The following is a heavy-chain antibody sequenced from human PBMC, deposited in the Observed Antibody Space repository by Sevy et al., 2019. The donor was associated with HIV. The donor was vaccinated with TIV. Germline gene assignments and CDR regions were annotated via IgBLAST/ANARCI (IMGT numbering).Heavy chain of an antibody. CDR1: GFTSSSYA. J-gene: IGHJ4*02. Sequence: GGSLRLSCAASGFTSSSYAMSWVRQPPGRGLEWVSTLSDSGVSTYYADSVKGRFTISRDNSKNILYLQMNSLRAEDTAVYYCPTDRATSATLLRFDYLGQGTLVTVSS. D-gene: IGHD2-15*01. CDR3: PTDRATSATLLRFDY. V-gene: IGHV3-23*01. CDR2: LSDSGVST.